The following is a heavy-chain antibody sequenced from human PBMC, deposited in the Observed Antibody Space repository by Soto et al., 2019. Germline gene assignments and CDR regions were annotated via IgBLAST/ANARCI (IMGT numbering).Heavy chain of an antibody. J-gene: IGHJ4*02. CDR1: GYTFTSYG. Sequence: ASVKVSCKASGYTFTSYGISWVRQAPGQGLEWMGWISAYNGNTNYAQKLQGRVTMTTDTSTSTAYMELRSLRSDDTAVYYCARGGNQEWLPDWWHNFDYWGQGTLVTVSS. V-gene: IGHV1-18*01. D-gene: IGHD3-3*01. CDR3: ARGGNQEWLPDWWHNFDY. CDR2: ISAYNGNT.